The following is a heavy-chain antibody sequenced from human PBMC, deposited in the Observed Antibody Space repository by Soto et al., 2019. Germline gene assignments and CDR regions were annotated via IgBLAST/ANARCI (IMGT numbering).Heavy chain of an antibody. CDR1: GFTFSSYA. V-gene: IGHV3-30-3*01. CDR2: ISYDGSNK. Sequence: QVQLVESGGGVVQPGRSLRLSCAASGFTFSSYAMHWVRQAPGKGLEWVAVISYDGSNKYYADSVKGRFTISRDNSKNTLYLQMNRLRAEDTAVYYCASPKGGSYSLLDYWGQGTLVTVSS. CDR3: ASPKGGSYSLLDY. J-gene: IGHJ4*02. D-gene: IGHD1-26*01.